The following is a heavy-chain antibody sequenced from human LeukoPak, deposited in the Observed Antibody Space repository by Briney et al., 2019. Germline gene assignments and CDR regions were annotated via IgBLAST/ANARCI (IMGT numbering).Heavy chain of an antibody. V-gene: IGHV3-23*01. CDR2: IRGGGGST. Sequence: GGSLRLSCAASGFTFTSYSMNWVRQAPGKGLEWVSTIRGGGGSTYYADSVKGRFTISRDNSKNTLYLQVNSLRAEDTAVYYCAKGGKWDVTPFDYWGQGTLVTVSS. J-gene: IGHJ4*02. D-gene: IGHD1-26*01. CDR1: GFTFTSYS. CDR3: AKGGKWDVTPFDY.